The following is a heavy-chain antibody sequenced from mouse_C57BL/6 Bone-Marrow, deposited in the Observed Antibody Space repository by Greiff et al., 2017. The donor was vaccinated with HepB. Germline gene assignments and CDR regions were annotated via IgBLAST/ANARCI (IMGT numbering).Heavy chain of an antibody. J-gene: IGHJ1*03. CDR2: IDPENGDT. CDR1: GFNIKDDY. CDR3: TTWTIYYGNYDWYFDV. V-gene: IGHV14-4*01. Sequence: EVQVVESGAELVRPGASVKLSCTASGFNIKDDYMHWVKQRPEQGLEWIGWIDPENGDTEYASKFQGKATITADTSSNTAYLQLSSLTSEDTAVYYCTTWTIYYGNYDWYFDVWGTGTTVTVSS. D-gene: IGHD2-1*01.